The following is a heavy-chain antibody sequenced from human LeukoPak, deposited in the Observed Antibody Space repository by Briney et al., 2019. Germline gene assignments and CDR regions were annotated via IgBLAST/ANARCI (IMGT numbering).Heavy chain of an antibody. J-gene: IGHJ4*02. Sequence: AASVKVSCKASGYTFTGYYMHWVRQAPGQGLERMGWINPNSGGTNYAQKFQGRVTMTRDTSISTAYMELSRLRSDDTAVYYCARDSLYYYDSSGYYSPHFDYWGQGTLVTVSS. CDR1: GYTFTGYY. CDR3: ARDSLYYYDSSGYYSPHFDY. CDR2: INPNSGGT. D-gene: IGHD3-22*01. V-gene: IGHV1-2*02.